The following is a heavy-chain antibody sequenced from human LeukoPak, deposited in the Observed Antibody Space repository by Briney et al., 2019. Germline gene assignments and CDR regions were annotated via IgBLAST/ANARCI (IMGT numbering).Heavy chain of an antibody. CDR3: ARQEHIAAPFSPVGY. J-gene: IGHJ4*02. V-gene: IGHV1-46*01. Sequence: GASVKVSCKASGYTFTSYYMHWVRQAPGQGLEWMGIINPSGGSTSYAQKFQGRVTMTRDTSTSTVYMELSSLRSEDTAVYYCARQEHIAAPFSPVGYWGQGTLVTVSS. D-gene: IGHD6-13*01. CDR2: INPSGGST. CDR1: GYTFTSYY.